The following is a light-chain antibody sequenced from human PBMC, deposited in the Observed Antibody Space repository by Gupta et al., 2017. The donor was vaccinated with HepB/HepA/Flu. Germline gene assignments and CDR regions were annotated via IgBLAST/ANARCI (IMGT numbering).Light chain of an antibody. V-gene: IGLV3-19*01. J-gene: IGLJ2*01. CDR1: SLRSYF. CDR3: NSRDSSRNVV. Sequence: SSELTQDPAVSVALGQTVRITCRGDSLRSYFASWYQQKPGQAPVLVIYGKNNRPSGIPDRFSGSNSGNTASVTITGAEAEDEADYYCNSRDSSRNVVFGGGTKGTVL. CDR2: GKN.